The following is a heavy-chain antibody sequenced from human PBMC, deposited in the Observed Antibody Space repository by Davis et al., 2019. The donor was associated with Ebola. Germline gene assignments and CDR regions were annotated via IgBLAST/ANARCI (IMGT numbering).Heavy chain of an antibody. CDR2: LSNSGGST. V-gene: IGHV3-23*01. J-gene: IGHJ4*02. CDR3: AKVAGLYFDY. Sequence: GESLKISCAGSGFTFSSYAMNWVRQAPGKGLEWVSALSNSGGSTYYADSVKGRFTISRHNSKNTLYLQMNSLRAEDTAVYYCAKVAGLYFDYWGQGTLVTVSS. CDR1: GFTFSSYA. D-gene: IGHD6-19*01.